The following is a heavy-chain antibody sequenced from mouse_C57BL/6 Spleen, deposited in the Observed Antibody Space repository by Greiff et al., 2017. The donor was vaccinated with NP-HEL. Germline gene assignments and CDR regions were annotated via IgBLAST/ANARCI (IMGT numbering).Heavy chain of an antibody. CDR1: GFTFTDYY. Sequence: EVQVVESGGGLVQPGGSLSLSCAASGFTFTDYYMSWVRQPPGKALEWLGFIRNKANGYTTEYSASVKGRFTISRDNSQSILYLQMNALRAEDSATYYCARYPHGAMDYWGQGTSVTVSS. CDR2: IRNKANGYTT. J-gene: IGHJ4*01. V-gene: IGHV7-3*01. CDR3: ARYPHGAMDY.